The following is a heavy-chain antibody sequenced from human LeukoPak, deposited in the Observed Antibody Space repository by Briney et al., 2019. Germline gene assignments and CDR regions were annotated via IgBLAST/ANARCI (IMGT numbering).Heavy chain of an antibody. V-gene: IGHV3-48*03. CDR1: GFTFSNHE. Sequence: GGSLRLSCAASGFTFSNHEMNWVRQAPGKGLEWVSYISSSGSTIYYADSVKGRFTISGDNAKNSLYLQMNSLRAEDTAVYYCARDRGMTLFYYGMDVWGQGTTVTVSS. D-gene: IGHD2-21*01. CDR2: ISSSGSTI. J-gene: IGHJ6*02. CDR3: ARDRGMTLFYYGMDV.